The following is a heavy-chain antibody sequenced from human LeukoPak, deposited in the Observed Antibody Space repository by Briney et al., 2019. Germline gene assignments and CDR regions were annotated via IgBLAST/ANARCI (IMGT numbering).Heavy chain of an antibody. V-gene: IGHV3-20*04. J-gene: IGHJ5*02. CDR2: INWNGASI. CDR3: ARHIAAAGTNWFDP. CDR1: GFTFDDHG. D-gene: IGHD6-13*01. Sequence: GGSLRLSCAASGFTFDDHGMSWVRQAPGKGLEWVSHINWNGASIGYADSVKGRFTISRDNAMTSLYLQMNSLRAEDTALYYCARHIAAAGTNWFDPWGQGTLVTVSS.